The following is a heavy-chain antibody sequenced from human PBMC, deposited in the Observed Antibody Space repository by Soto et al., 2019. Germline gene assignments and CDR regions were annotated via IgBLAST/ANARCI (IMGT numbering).Heavy chain of an antibody. D-gene: IGHD2-2*01. CDR2: IIPILGIA. J-gene: IGHJ6*03. CDR1: GGTFSSYT. CDR3: ALVLRTVPAASSTPYYYYYYMDV. V-gene: IGHV1-69*02. Sequence: ASVKVSCKASGGTFSSYTISWVRQAPGQGLEWMGRIIPILGIANYAQKFQGRVTITADKSTSTAYMELSSLRSEDTAVYYCALVLRTVPAASSTPYYYYYYMDVWGKGTTVTVSS.